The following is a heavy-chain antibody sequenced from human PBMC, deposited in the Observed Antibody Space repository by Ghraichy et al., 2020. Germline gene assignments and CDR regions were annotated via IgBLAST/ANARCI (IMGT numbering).Heavy chain of an antibody. D-gene: IGHD3-3*01. J-gene: IGHJ4*02. V-gene: IGHV3-30*18. Sequence: GGSLRISCAASGFTFSSYGMHWVRQAPGKGLVWVAVISYDGSNKYFADSVRGRFTISRDNSKNTLYLQMNSLRAEDTAVYYCAKDLDFGVVHKTFDYWGQGTLVTVSS. CDR1: GFTFSSYG. CDR2: ISYDGSNK. CDR3: AKDLDFGVVHKTFDY.